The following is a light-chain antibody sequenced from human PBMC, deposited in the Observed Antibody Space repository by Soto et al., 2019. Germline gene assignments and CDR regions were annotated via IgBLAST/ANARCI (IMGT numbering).Light chain of an antibody. Sequence: DIVLTQSPGTLSLSPGERATFSCRASQSVNNNYVACYQHKPGQTPRLLVSSASTRATGIPDRFSGSGSGTDFTLNISRLEPEDFAGYYCQHYGSSPPLSTFGQGTKLEIK. CDR2: SAS. CDR1: QSVNNNY. J-gene: IGKJ2*01. CDR3: QHYGSSPPLST. V-gene: IGKV3-20*01.